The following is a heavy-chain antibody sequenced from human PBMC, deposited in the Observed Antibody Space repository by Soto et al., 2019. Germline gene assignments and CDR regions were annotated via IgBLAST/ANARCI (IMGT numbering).Heavy chain of an antibody. J-gene: IGHJ4*02. V-gene: IGHV3-30*18. D-gene: IGHD3-3*01. CDR1: GFTFRSFG. Sequence: GGSLRLSCAASGFTFRSFGMFWVRQAPGKGLEWVGVISYDGSNQYYADSVKGRFIITRDNSENTLYLQINSLRPEDTAVYYCAKGGFWTGYAGSFDSWGQGTLVTVSS. CDR3: AKGGFWTGYAGSFDS. CDR2: ISYDGSNQ.